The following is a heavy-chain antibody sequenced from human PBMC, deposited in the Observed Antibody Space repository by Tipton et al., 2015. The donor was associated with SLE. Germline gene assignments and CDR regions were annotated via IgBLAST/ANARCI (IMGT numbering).Heavy chain of an antibody. J-gene: IGHJ4*02. D-gene: IGHD3-10*01. CDR3: ARLNTYYRVIDK. CDR1: GYSISSNNH. V-gene: IGHV4-38-2*01. Sequence: LSLTCAVSGYSISSNNHWGWIRQSPGKGLEWIATVSYSGSTFSNPSLRGRVATSSDTSGNQFSLTLRSVTAADTAVYYCARLNTYYRVIDKWGQGTLVAVSS. CDR2: VSYSGST.